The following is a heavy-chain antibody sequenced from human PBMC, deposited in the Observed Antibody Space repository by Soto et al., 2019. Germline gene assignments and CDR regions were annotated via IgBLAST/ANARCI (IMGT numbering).Heavy chain of an antibody. Sequence: KPSETLSLTCAVSGGSISSSNWWSWVRQPPGKGLEWIGEIYHSGSTNYNPSLKSRVTISVDKSKNQFSLKLSSVTAADTAVYYCAAELLWFGEFTLGPQSDYWGQGTLVTVSS. CDR3: AAELLWFGEFTLGPQSDY. CDR2: IYHSGST. D-gene: IGHD3-10*01. J-gene: IGHJ4*02. CDR1: GGSISSSNW. V-gene: IGHV4-4*02.